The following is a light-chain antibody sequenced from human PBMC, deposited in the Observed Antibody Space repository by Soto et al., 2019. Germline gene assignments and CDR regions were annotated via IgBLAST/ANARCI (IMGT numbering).Light chain of an antibody. J-gene: IGLJ1*01. CDR3: SSYTSSSIDYV. V-gene: IGLV2-14*01. CDR1: SSDVGGYNY. Sequence: QSALTQPASVSGSPGQSITISCTGTSSDVGGYNYVSWYQQHPGKAPKLMIYDVSNRPSGVSNRFSGSKSGNTASLTISGLQDEDEAAYYCSSYTSSSIDYVFGTGTKLTVL. CDR2: DVS.